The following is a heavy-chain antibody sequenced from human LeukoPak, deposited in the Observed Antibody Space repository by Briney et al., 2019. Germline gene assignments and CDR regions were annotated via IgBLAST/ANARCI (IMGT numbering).Heavy chain of an antibody. V-gene: IGHV3-30*03. CDR3: ARDNEIVVVPAAINFDY. CDR2: ISYDGSNK. D-gene: IGHD2-2*01. CDR1: GFTFSSYG. J-gene: IGHJ4*02. Sequence: GRSLRLSCAASGFTFSSYGMHWVRQAPGKGLEWVAVISYDGSNKYYADSVKGRFTISRDNSKNTLYLQMNSLRAEDTAVYYCARDNEIVVVPAAINFDYWGQGTLVTVSS.